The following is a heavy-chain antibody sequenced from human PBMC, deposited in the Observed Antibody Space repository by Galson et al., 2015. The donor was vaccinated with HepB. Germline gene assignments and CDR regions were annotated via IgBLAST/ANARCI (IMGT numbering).Heavy chain of an antibody. J-gene: IGHJ4*02. CDR1: GGSISSYY. D-gene: IGHD6-13*01. CDR3: ASTGIAAAGPIDY. V-gene: IGHV4-59*01. Sequence: LSLTCTVSGGSISSYYWSWIRQPPGKGLEWIGYIYYSGSTNYNPSLKSRVTISVDTSKNQFSLKLSSVTAADTAVYYCASTGIAAAGPIDYWGQGTLVTVSS. CDR2: IYYSGST.